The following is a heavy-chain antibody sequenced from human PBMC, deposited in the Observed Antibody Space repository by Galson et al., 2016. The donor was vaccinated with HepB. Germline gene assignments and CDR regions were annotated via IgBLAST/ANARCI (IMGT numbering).Heavy chain of an antibody. CDR1: GFTFSSFA. CDR3: ARDYFQFKRLITTVGVVAGLLDY. CDR2: LSGTGANT. V-gene: IGHV3-23*01. Sequence: SLRLSCAASGFTFSSFAMSWVRQAPGKGLEWVSSLSGTGANTHYADSVEGRFTISRDNSKNTLYLQMNSLRDEDTAVYYCARDYFQFKRLITTVGVVAGLLDYWGRGTLVTVAS. J-gene: IGHJ4*02. D-gene: IGHD3-3*01.